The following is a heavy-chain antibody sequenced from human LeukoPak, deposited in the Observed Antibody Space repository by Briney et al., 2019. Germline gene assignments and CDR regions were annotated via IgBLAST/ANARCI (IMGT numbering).Heavy chain of an antibody. J-gene: IGHJ4*02. CDR1: GYTFTSYY. D-gene: IGHD6-19*01. CDR2: INPSGGST. Sequence: GASVKVSCKASGYTFTSYYMHWVRQAPGQGLEWMGIINPSGGSTSYAQKFQGRVTMTRDTSTSTVYMELSSLRSEDTAVYHCATRYSSGWYTFDYWGQRTLVTVSS. V-gene: IGHV1-46*01. CDR3: ATRYSSGWYTFDY.